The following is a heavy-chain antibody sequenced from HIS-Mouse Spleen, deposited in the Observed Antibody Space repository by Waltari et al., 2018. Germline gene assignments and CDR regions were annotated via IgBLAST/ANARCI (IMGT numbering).Heavy chain of an antibody. Sequence: QLQLQESGPGLVKPSETLSLTCTVSGGSISSSSYHWGWPRQPPGKGLEWIGSIYYSGSTYYNPSLKSRVTISVDTSKNQFSLKLSSVTAADTAVYYCARSRTGGWYFDLWGRGTLVTVSS. V-gene: IGHV4-39*07. CDR3: ARSRTGGWYFDL. CDR2: IYYSGST. J-gene: IGHJ2*01. CDR1: GGSISSSSYH. D-gene: IGHD7-27*01.